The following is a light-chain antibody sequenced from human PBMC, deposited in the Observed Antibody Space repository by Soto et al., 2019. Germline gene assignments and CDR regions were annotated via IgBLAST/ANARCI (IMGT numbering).Light chain of an antibody. J-gene: IGLJ3*02. V-gene: IGLV2-23*01. CDR1: SSDIGSYSL. CDR3: CSHAGETTLV. CDR2: EGS. Sequence: QSALTQPASVSGSLGQSITISCTGTSSDIGSYSLVSWYQHYPGKAPKLIIYEGSKRPSGVSNRVSGSKSGNTASLTLSGLQAEDEADYYCCSHAGETTLVFGGGTKVTVL.